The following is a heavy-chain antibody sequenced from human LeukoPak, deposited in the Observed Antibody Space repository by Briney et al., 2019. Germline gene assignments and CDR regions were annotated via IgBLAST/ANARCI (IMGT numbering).Heavy chain of an antibody. V-gene: IGHV3-30*04. CDR2: ISYDGSNK. CDR3: ARDLSSGWYWDY. Sequence: GRSLRLSCAASGFTFSSYAMHWVRQAPGKGLEGVAVISYDGSNKYYADSVKGRFTISRDSSKNTLYLQMNSLRAEDTAVYYCARDLSSGWYWDYWGQGTLVTVSS. D-gene: IGHD6-19*01. CDR1: GFTFSSYA. J-gene: IGHJ4*02.